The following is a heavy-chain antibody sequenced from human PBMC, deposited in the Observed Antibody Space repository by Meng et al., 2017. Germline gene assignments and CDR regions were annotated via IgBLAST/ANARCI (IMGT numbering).Heavy chain of an antibody. Sequence: QVKLVPFGAEVRKPGASVNLSSKASGYNFIDAYIHGVRQDPGQGLEWMGRIIPRSSDANSAQKFQGRVTLTWDTSINTAYMELSSLRSDDTGIYYCARDGGNYDFDYWGQGTLVTVSS. V-gene: IGHV1-2*05. CDR1: GYNFIDAY. CDR2: IIPRSSDA. J-gene: IGHJ4*02. D-gene: IGHD1-7*01. CDR3: ARDGGNYDFDY.